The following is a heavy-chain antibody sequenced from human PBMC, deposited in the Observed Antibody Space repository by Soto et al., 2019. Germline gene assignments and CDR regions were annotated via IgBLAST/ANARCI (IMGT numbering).Heavy chain of an antibody. D-gene: IGHD2-8*02. V-gene: IGHV3-15*07. CDR2: IRTKTYGEAV. CDR3: TSCRGYCTGLVAYDI. CDR1: EFTFANAF. J-gene: IGHJ3*02. Sequence: DVQLVESGGGLIKPGGSLRLSCTASEFTFANAFMNWVHQAPGKGLEWIGRIRTKTYGEAVDYAAPVKGRFTISRDDSKDTMYLQMNSLKIEDTAVYYCTSCRGYCTGLVAYDIWGQGTMVTVSS.